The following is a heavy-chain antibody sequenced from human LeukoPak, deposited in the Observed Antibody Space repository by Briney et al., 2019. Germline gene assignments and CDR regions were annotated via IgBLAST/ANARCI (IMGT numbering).Heavy chain of an antibody. CDR3: ARVKGYRIEDYFDY. J-gene: IGHJ4*02. CDR1: GFTVSSNY. V-gene: IGHV3-53*01. D-gene: IGHD6-13*01. Sequence: GGSLRLSCAASGFTVSSNYMSWVRQAPGEGLEWCSVIYSGGSTYYADSVKGRFTISRDNSKNTLYLQMNILRAEDTAVYYCARVKGYRIEDYFDYWGQGTLVTVSS. CDR2: IYSGGST.